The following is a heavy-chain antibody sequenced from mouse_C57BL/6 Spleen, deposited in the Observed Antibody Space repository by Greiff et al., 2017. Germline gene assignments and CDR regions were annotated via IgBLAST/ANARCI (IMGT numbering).Heavy chain of an antibody. D-gene: IGHD2-3*01. Sequence: VQLQQSGAELVRPGTSVKMSCKASGYTFTNYWIGWAKQRPGHGLEWIGDIYPGGGYTNYNEKFKGKATLTADKSSSTAYMQFSSLTSEDSAIYYCARRGFYDGTGYWYFDVWGTGTTVTVSS. CDR1: GYTFTNYW. CDR2: IYPGGGYT. CDR3: ARRGFYDGTGYWYFDV. J-gene: IGHJ1*03. V-gene: IGHV1-63*01.